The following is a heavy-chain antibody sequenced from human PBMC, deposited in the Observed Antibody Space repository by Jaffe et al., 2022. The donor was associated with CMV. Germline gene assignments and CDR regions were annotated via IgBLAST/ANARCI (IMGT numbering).Heavy chain of an antibody. D-gene: IGHD6-13*01. CDR2: IYYSGST. J-gene: IGHJ4*02. Sequence: QVQLQESGPGLVKPSETLSLTCTVSGGSISSYYWSWIRQPPGKGLEWIGYIYYSGSTNYNPSLKSRVTISVDTSKNQFSLKLSSVTAADTAVYYCARHGGSGYSSSWYPGGALLSWGQGTLVTVSS. CDR1: GGSISSYY. CDR3: ARHGGSGYSSSWYPGGALLS. V-gene: IGHV4-59*08.